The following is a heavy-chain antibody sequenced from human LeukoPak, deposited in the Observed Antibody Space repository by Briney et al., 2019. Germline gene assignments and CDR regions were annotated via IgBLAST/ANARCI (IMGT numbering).Heavy chain of an antibody. J-gene: IGHJ4*02. CDR3: AKVLKQWLVGYFDY. Sequence: GGSLRLSCAASGFTFSSYAMSWVRQAPGKGLEWVPAISGSGGSTYYADSVKGRFTISRDNSKNTLYLQMNSLRAEDTAVYYCAKVLKQWLVGYFDYWGQGTLVTVSS. CDR1: GFTFSSYA. D-gene: IGHD6-19*01. CDR2: ISGSGGST. V-gene: IGHV3-23*01.